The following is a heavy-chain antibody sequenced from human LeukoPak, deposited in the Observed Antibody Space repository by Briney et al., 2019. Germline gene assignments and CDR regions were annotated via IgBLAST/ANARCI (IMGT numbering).Heavy chain of an antibody. CDR2: VSAYADNT. Sequence: ASVKVSCKASGYSFTSYGITWVRQAPGQGLEWMGWVSAYADNTNYVQKIQGRVTMTTDTSTSTAYMELRSLRSDDTAVYYCARDCIGCHGFDYWGQGTLVTVSS. D-gene: IGHD2-15*01. CDR3: ARDCIGCHGFDY. CDR1: GYSFTSYG. J-gene: IGHJ4*02. V-gene: IGHV1-18*01.